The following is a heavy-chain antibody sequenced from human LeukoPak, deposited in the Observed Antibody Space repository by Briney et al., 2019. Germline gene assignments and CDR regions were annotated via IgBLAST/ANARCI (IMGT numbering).Heavy chain of an antibody. Sequence: GGSLGLSCAASGFTFSDYYMRWIRQAPGKGLEWVSYISSSGSNIYYADSVKGRFTVSRDNPKSSLYLQMNSLRAEDTAVYYCARARPVRGVIPDYDYYYMDVWGKGTTVTVSS. J-gene: IGHJ6*03. CDR2: ISSSGSNI. CDR1: GFTFSDYY. D-gene: IGHD3-10*01. V-gene: IGHV3-11*01. CDR3: ARARPVRGVIPDYDYYYMDV.